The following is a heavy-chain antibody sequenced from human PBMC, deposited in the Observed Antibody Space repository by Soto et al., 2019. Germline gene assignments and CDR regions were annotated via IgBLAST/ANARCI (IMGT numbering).Heavy chain of an antibody. CDR2: ISSSSSTI. V-gene: IGHV3-48*02. J-gene: IGHJ5*02. CDR1: GFTFSSYS. D-gene: IGHD2-21*02. CDR3: ARDLTYCGGDCYFA. Sequence: EVQLVESGGGLVQPGGSLRLSCAASGFTFSSYSMNWVRQAPGKGLERVSYISSSSSTIYYADSVKGRFTISRDNAKNSLYLQMNSLRDEDTAVYYCARDLTYCGGDCYFAWGQGTLVTVSS.